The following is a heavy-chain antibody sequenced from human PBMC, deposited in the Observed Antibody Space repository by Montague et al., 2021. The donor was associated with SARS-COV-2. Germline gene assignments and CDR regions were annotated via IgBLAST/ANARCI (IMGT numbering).Heavy chain of an antibody. CDR1: GGSISSGGYY. J-gene: IGHJ5*02. CDR2: IYYSGST. CDR3: ATQPCANGVCENWFDP. D-gene: IGHD2-8*01. Sequence: SETLSLTCTVSGGSISSGGYYWSWIRQHPGKGLEWIGYIYYSGSTXYNPSLKSRVTISVDTSKNQFSLKLSSVTAADTAVYYCATQPCANGVCENWFDPWGQGTLVTVSS. V-gene: IGHV4-61*08.